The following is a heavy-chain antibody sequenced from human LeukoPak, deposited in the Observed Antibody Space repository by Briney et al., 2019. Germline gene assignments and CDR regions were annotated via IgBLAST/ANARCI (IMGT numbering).Heavy chain of an antibody. Sequence: GGSLRLSCVASGFTFSSYAMHWVRQAPGKGLEWVAVISFDGGHIYYADSVKGRFTISRDSSKNTLYLQINSPRPEDTAIYYCAKGQLVDSGMDVWGQGTTVTVSS. CDR1: GFTFSSYA. V-gene: IGHV3-30*18. CDR2: ISFDGGHI. D-gene: IGHD1-1*01. CDR3: AKGQLVDSGMDV. J-gene: IGHJ6*02.